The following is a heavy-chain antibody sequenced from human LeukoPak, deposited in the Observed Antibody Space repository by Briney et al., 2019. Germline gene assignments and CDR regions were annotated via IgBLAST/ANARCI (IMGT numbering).Heavy chain of an antibody. Sequence: PSETLSLTCTVSGGSISSSSYYWGWIRQPPGKGLEWIGSIYYSGSTDYNPSLKSRVSISVDTSKNQFSLKLSSVTAADTAVYYCARGKAGYSSAWDSWGQGTLVTVSS. CDR3: ARGKAGYSSAWDS. CDR1: GGSISSSSYY. D-gene: IGHD6-19*01. J-gene: IGHJ4*02. V-gene: IGHV4-39*07. CDR2: IYYSGST.